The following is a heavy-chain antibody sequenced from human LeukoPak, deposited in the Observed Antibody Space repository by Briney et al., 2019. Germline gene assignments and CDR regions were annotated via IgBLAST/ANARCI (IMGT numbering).Heavy chain of an antibody. Sequence: SETLSLTCTVSGGSISSYYWSWIRQPAGKGLGWIGRIYTGGSTNYNPSLKSRVTMSVDTPKNHFSLKLTSVIASDTAVYYCARRHMPDGFDIWGQGTMVTVSS. D-gene: IGHD2-2*01. CDR3: ARRHMPDGFDI. V-gene: IGHV4-4*07. CDR1: GGSISSYY. J-gene: IGHJ3*02. CDR2: IYTGGST.